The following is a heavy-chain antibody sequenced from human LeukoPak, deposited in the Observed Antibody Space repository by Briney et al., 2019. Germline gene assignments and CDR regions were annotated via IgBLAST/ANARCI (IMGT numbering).Heavy chain of an antibody. CDR2: IVPTVKIA. V-gene: IGHV1-69*04. CDR1: GDTFSSYA. D-gene: IGHD6-6*01. Sequence: GSSVKVSCKASGDTFSSYAILWVRQAPGQGLEWMGRIVPTVKIANYAQKFQGRVTITTDESTSTAYMELSSLRSEDTAVYYCARVQGSSSSGFDYWGQGTLVTVSS. J-gene: IGHJ4*02. CDR3: ARVQGSSSSGFDY.